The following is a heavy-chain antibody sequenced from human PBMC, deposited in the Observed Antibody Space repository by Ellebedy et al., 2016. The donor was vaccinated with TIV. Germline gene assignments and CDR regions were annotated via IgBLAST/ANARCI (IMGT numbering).Heavy chain of an antibody. CDR3: AREPVGALSIDY. Sequence: GESLKISCAASGFTFSRYWMHWVRQAPGKGLVWVSRINSDGSSTNYADSVKGRFTISRDNAKNTLYLQMNSLRVEDTAVYYCAREPVGALSIDYWGQGTLVTVSS. J-gene: IGHJ4*02. CDR2: INSDGSST. V-gene: IGHV3-74*01. D-gene: IGHD1-26*01. CDR1: GFTFSRYW.